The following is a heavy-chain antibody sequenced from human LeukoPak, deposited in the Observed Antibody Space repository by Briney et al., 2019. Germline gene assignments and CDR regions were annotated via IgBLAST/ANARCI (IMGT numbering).Heavy chain of an antibody. D-gene: IGHD6-13*01. CDR1: GGSISSGGYS. Sequence: SQTLSLTCAVSGGSISSGGYSWSWIRQPPGKGLEWIGYIYHSGSTYYTPSLKSRVTISVDRSKNQFSLKLSSVTAADTAVYYCARQSGGDSTWFDPWGQGTLVTVSS. J-gene: IGHJ5*02. V-gene: IGHV4-30-2*01. CDR3: ARQSGGDSTWFDP. CDR2: IYHSGST.